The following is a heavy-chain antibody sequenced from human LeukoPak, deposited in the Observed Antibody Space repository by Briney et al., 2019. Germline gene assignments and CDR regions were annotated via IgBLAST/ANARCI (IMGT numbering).Heavy chain of an antibody. CDR2: ISASNGNT. D-gene: IGHD1-7*01. J-gene: IGHJ4*02. CDR1: GYTFIRYG. Sequence: ASVKVSCKASGYTFIRYGISGVRQAPGQGLQWLGWISASNGNTNYAQKFRDRVTMSTDTSTGTAYLDVRSLTSDDTAVYYCARDHSNWNYAPDFWGQGTLVIVSS. V-gene: IGHV1-18*01. CDR3: ARDHSNWNYAPDF.